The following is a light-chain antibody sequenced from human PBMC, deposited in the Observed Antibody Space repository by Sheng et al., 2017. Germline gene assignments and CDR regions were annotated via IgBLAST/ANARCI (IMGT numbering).Light chain of an antibody. CDR3: QQSYSVPRT. CDR2: GTS. V-gene: IGKV1-39*01. J-gene: IGKJ1*01. Sequence: DIQMTQSPSSLSAPVGDRVTITCRASQTLGKYVNWYQEKPGEAPSLLIYGTSSLATGVPSRFSGSGSGSDFILTIYSLQPEDFATYYCQQSYSVPRTFGQGTEGG. CDR1: QTLGKY.